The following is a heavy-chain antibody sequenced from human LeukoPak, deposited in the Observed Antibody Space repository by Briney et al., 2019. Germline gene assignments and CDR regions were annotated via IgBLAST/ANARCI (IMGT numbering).Heavy chain of an antibody. CDR2: ISSTGSYI. J-gene: IGHJ3*02. CDR1: GFTFSSYS. D-gene: IGHD3-22*01. CDR3: ARYRITMIVENACDI. V-gene: IGHV3-21*01. Sequence: PGASLRLSCAASGFTFSSYSMNWVRQAPGKGLEWVSSISSTGSYIYYADSVKGRFTIFRDNAKKSLFLQINSLRAEDTAVYFCARYRITMIVENACDIWGQGTMVIVSS.